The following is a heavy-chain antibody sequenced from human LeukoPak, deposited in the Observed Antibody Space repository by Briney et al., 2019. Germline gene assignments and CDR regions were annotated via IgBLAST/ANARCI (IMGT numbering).Heavy chain of an antibody. CDR3: AKEPHVAGLVDY. D-gene: IGHD6-19*01. J-gene: IGHJ4*02. Sequence: GRSLRLSCAASGFTFSNYIMHWVRQAPGKGLDWVAVILEDGRYQSYADSVKGRFTISRDNSKNTLYLQMNSLRAEDTAVHYCAKEPHVAGLVDYWGQGTLVTVSS. V-gene: IGHV3-30*04. CDR2: ILEDGRYQ. CDR1: GFTFSNYI.